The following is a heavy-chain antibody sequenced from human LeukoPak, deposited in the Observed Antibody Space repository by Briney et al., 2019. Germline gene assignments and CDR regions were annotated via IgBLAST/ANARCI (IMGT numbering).Heavy chain of an antibody. CDR2: IYYSGST. CDR3: AREFDDSSGYFDY. CDR1: GGSISSGGYY. V-gene: IGHV4-31*03. Sequence: SETLSLTCTVSGGSISSGGYYWSWIRQHPGKGLEWIGYIYYSGSTYYNPSLKSRVTISVDTSKNQFSLKLSSVTAADTAVYYCAREFDDSSGYFDYWGQGTLVTDSS. D-gene: IGHD3-22*01. J-gene: IGHJ4*02.